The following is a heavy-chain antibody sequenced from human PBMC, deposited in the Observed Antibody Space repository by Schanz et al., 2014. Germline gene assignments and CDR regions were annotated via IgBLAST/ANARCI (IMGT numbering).Heavy chain of an antibody. CDR3: ARVQDDILTGSEYYYGMDV. D-gene: IGHD3-9*01. J-gene: IGHJ6*02. Sequence: QVQLVQSGGEVKKPGASVKVSCKASGYTFISYGIKWVRQAPGQGLEWMGWISTSNGNTNYIQKLQGRVTMTTDTSTSTAYMELRSLRSDDTAVYYCARVQDDILTGSEYYYGMDVWGQGTTVTVSS. V-gene: IGHV1-18*01. CDR1: GYTFISYG. CDR2: ISTSNGNT.